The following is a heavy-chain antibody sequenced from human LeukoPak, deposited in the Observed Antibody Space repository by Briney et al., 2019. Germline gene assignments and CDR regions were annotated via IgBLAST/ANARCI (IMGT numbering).Heavy chain of an antibody. CDR1: GFTFSSYA. CDR3: ARGAIVGANFDY. Sequence: GGSLRLSCAASGFTFSSYAMSWVRQAPGKGLEWVSYISSSGSTIYYADSVKGRFTISRDNAKNTLYLQMNSLRAEDTAVYYCARGAIVGANFDYWGQGTLVTVSS. D-gene: IGHD1-26*01. CDR2: ISSSGSTI. J-gene: IGHJ4*02. V-gene: IGHV3-48*04.